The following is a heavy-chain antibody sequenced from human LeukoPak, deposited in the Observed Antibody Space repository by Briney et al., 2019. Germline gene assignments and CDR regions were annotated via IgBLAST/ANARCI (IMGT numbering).Heavy chain of an antibody. D-gene: IGHD2/OR15-2a*01. CDR3: ARDWNRETPIN. V-gene: IGHV4-61*02. Sequence: KPSETLSLTCTVSGGSISSGSYYWSWIRQPAGKGLEWIGRIYTSGSTHYNPSLKSRVTISVDTSKNQFSLKLSSVTAADTAVYYCARDWNRETPINWGQGTLVTVSS. J-gene: IGHJ4*02. CDR2: IYTSGST. CDR1: GGSISSGSYY.